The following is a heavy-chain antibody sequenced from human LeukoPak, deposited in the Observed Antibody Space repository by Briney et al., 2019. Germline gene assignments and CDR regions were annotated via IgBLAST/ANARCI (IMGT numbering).Heavy chain of an antibody. V-gene: IGHV3-48*03. Sequence: GGSLRLSCAASGFTFSSYEMNWVRQAPGKGLEWVSCISSSGSTIYYADSVKGRFTISRDNAKNSLYLQMNSLRAEDTAVYYCARGGRSKYSNSSGDYWGQGTLVTVSS. D-gene: IGHD6-6*01. CDR1: GFTFSSYE. CDR3: ARGGRSKYSNSSGDY. J-gene: IGHJ4*02. CDR2: ISSSGSTI.